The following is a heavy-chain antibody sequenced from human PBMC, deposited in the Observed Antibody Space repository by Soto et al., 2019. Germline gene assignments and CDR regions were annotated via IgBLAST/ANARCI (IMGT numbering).Heavy chain of an antibody. D-gene: IGHD6-13*01. CDR2: IYYSGST. J-gene: IGHJ6*01. CDR1: GGSISSYY. V-gene: IGHV4-59*01. CDR3: ARGRGIAAPPYGMDV. Sequence: QVQLQESGPGLVKPSETLSLTCTGSGGSISSYYWSWIRQPPGKGLEWIGYIYYSGSTNYNPSLKSRVTISVDTSKNQFSLKLSSVTAADTAVYYCARGRGIAAPPYGMDVW.